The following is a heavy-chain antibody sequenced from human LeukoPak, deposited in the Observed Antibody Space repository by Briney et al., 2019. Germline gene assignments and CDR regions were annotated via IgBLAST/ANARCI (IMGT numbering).Heavy chain of an antibody. CDR3: AKGGWELLTLLNYYYYYMDV. CDR2: IYSGGST. J-gene: IGHJ6*03. V-gene: IGHV3-66*01. CDR1: GFTVSSNY. D-gene: IGHD1-26*01. Sequence: GGSLRLSCAASGFTVSSNYMSWVRQAPGKGLEWVSVIYSGGSTYYADSVKGRFTISRDNSKNTLYLQMNSLRAEDTAVYYCAKGGWELLTLLNYYYYYMDVWGKGTTVTISS.